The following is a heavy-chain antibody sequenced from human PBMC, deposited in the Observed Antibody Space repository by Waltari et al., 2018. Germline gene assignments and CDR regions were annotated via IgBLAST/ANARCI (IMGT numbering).Heavy chain of an antibody. Sequence: EVQLVESGGGLLQPGGSLRLSCGASGFTFTRNYLTWVRQAPGKGLEWVSVIYSGGSTYYADSVKGRFTISRDNSKNTLYLQMNSLRAEDTAVYYCARDGRRDGYNPGYWGQGTLVTVSS. J-gene: IGHJ4*02. V-gene: IGHV3-66*02. CDR2: IYSGGST. D-gene: IGHD5-12*01. CDR3: ARDGRRDGYNPGY. CDR1: GFTFTRNY.